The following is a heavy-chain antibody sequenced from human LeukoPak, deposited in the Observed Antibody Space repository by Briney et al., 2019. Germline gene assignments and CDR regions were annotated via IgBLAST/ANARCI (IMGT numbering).Heavy chain of an antibody. CDR1: GFNFSSYG. Sequence: GGSLRLSCAASGFNFSSYGMSGVRQAPGKGLEWVSAISGSGGSTYYADSVKGRFTISRDNSKNTLYLQMNSLRAEDTAVYYCAKLLYYYDSSQPYWGQGTLVTVSS. D-gene: IGHD3-22*01. V-gene: IGHV3-23*01. CDR3: AKLLYYYDSSQPY. J-gene: IGHJ4*02. CDR2: ISGSGGST.